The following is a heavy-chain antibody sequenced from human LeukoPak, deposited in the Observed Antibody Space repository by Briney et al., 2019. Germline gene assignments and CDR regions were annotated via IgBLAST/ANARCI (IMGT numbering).Heavy chain of an antibody. J-gene: IGHJ5*02. CDR1: GGSFSDYY. V-gene: IGHV4-34*01. CDR2: INHSGSP. D-gene: IGHD3-22*01. CDR3: ATIRTRLGVVIHNWFDP. Sequence: SETLSLTCAVSGGSFSDYYWSWIRQPPGKGLEWIGEINHSGSPNYNPSLKSRVTISVDTSKNQFSLKLTSVTAADTAVYYCATIRTRLGVVIHNWFDPWGQGTLVTVSS.